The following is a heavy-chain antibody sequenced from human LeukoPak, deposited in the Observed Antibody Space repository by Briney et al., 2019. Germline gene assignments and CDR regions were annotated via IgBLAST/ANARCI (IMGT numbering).Heavy chain of an antibody. D-gene: IGHD4-17*01. CDR2: INHSGST. J-gene: IGHJ4*02. CDR1: GGSFSGYY. CDR3: ATIYGDYSDFDS. V-gene: IGHV4-34*01. Sequence: SETLSLTCAVYGGSFSGYYWSWIRQPPGKGLEWIGEINHSGSTNYNPSLKSRVTISVDTSKNQFSLKLSSVTAADTAVYYCATIYGDYSDFDSWGQGTLVTVSS.